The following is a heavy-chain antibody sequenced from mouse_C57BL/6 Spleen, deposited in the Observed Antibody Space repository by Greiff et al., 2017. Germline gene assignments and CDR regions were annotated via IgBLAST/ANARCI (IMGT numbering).Heavy chain of an antibody. CDR1: GYTFTSYG. CDR2: IYPRSGNT. J-gene: IGHJ4*01. D-gene: IGHD1-1*01. CDR3: ARSDYYGSSPYYYAMDY. Sequence: VQLVESGAELARPGASVKLSCKASGYTFTSYGISWVKQRTGQGLEWIGEIYPRSGNTYYNEKFKGKATLTADKSSRTAYMELRSLTSEDSAVYFCARSDYYGSSPYYYAMDYWGQGTSVTVSS. V-gene: IGHV1-81*01.